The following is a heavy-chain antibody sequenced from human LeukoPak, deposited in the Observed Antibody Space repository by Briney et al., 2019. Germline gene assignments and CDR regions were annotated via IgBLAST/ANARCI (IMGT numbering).Heavy chain of an antibody. Sequence: GSLRLSCAASGFTFSSYAMSWIRQPPGKGLEWIGEINHSGSTNYNPSLKSRVTISVDTSKNQFSLKLSSVTAADTAVYYCASLEAYSSSGNYWGQGTLVTVSS. CDR2: INHSGST. CDR3: ASLEAYSSSGNY. D-gene: IGHD6-13*01. J-gene: IGHJ4*02. CDR1: GFTFSSYA. V-gene: IGHV4-34*01.